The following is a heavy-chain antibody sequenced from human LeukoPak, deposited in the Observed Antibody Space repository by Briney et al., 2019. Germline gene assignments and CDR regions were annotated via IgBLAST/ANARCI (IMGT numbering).Heavy chain of an antibody. CDR3: ARHPFWSANWGYYMDV. V-gene: IGHV4-34*01. J-gene: IGHJ6*03. D-gene: IGHD3-3*01. Sequence: SETLSLTCAVYGGSFSGYYWSWIRQPPGKGLEWIGEINHSGSTNYNPSLKSRVTISLDTTQRQFSLKLKSVTAADTAVYYCARHPFWSANWGYYMDVWGKGTAVSVSS. CDR1: GGSFSGYY. CDR2: INHSGST.